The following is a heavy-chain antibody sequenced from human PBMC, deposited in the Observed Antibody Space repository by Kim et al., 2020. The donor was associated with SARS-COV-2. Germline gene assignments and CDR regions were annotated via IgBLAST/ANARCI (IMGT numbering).Heavy chain of an antibody. J-gene: IGHJ4*02. CDR3: ARVGMWVVPAASGFDY. CDR1: GYTFTGYY. V-gene: IGHV1-2*02. CDR2: INPNSGGT. D-gene: IGHD2-2*01. Sequence: ASVKVSCKASGYTFTGYYMHWVRQAPGQGLEWMGWINPNSGGTNYAQKFQGRVTMTRDTSISTAYMELSRLRSDDTAVYYCARVGMWVVPAASGFDYWGQGTLVTVSS.